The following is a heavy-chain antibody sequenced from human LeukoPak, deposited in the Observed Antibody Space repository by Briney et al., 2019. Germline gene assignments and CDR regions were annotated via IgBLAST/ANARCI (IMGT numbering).Heavy chain of an antibody. CDR3: ARDESYAVY. D-gene: IGHD3-10*01. J-gene: IGHJ4*02. V-gene: IGHV1-3*04. CDR2: INTGNGNT. CDR1: GYTFTSHG. Sequence: ASVKVSCKAAGYTFTSHGFIWLRQAPGQGLEWMGWINTGNGNTKYSQNFQGRVTITRDTSASTAYMDLSSLRSEDTAVYYCARDESYAVYWGQGTLVTVSS.